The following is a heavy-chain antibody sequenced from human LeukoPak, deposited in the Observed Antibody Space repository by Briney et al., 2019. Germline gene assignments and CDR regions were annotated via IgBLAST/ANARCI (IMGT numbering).Heavy chain of an antibody. CDR3: ARDSSEFRSLIPH. V-gene: IGHV1-69*13. Sequence: SVKVSCKASGGTFSNYAISWVRQAPGQGLEWMGGITPLFGTAKYAQKFQGRVTIAADESTSTAYMELSSLRSEDTAVYYCARDSSEFRSLIPHWGQGTLVTVSS. J-gene: IGHJ1*01. CDR2: ITPLFGTA. D-gene: IGHD2-21*01. CDR1: GGTFSNYA.